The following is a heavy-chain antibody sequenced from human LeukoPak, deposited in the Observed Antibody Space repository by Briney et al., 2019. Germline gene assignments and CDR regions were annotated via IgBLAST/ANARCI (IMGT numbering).Heavy chain of an antibody. CDR1: GGSISSGSYY. CDR3: ARQATVGRTGGLFDY. J-gene: IGHJ4*02. D-gene: IGHD3-10*01. Sequence: ASETLSLTCTVSGGSISSGSYYWTWIRQPAGKGLEWIGRIYYSGSTYYNPSLKSRVTISVDTSKNQFSLKLSSVTAADTAVYYCARQATVGRTGGLFDYWGQGTLVTVSS. CDR2: IYYSGST. V-gene: IGHV4-39*01.